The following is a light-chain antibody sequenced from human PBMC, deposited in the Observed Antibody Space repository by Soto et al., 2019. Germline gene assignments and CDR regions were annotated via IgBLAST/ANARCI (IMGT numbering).Light chain of an antibody. CDR1: SSNIGAGYD. Sequence: QSVLKHPPSVSGAPGQRVTISCTGSSSNIGAGYDVHWYQQLPGTAPKLLIHGNSNRPSGVPDRFSGSKSGTSASLAITGLQAEDEADYYCQSYDSSLSGYVFGTGTQLTVL. V-gene: IGLV1-40*01. CDR3: QSYDSSLSGYV. CDR2: GNS. J-gene: IGLJ1*01.